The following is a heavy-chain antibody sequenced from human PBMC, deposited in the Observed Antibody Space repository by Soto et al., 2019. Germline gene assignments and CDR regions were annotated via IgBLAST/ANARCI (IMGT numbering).Heavy chain of an antibody. CDR1: GFTFSSYA. Sequence: AGGSLRLCCAASGFTFSSYAMGWVRQAPGKGLEWVSAIGGGGITTYYADSVKGRFTISRDNSKTTLYLQMSTLRADDTAVYYCVNGSSGYRPYYFDSWGQGS. CDR3: VNGSSGYRPYYFDS. D-gene: IGHD3-22*01. V-gene: IGHV3-23*01. CDR2: IGGGGITT. J-gene: IGHJ4*02.